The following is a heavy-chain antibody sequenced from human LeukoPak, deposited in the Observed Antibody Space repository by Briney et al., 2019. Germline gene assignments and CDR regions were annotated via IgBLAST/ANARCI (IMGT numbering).Heavy chain of an antibody. CDR3: ARDVGAVAGSLWFDP. D-gene: IGHD6-19*01. J-gene: IGHJ5*02. V-gene: IGHV1-69*04. CDR2: IIPILGIA. CDR1: GGTFSSYA. Sequence: AASVKVSCKASGGTFSSYAISWVRQAPGQGLEWMGRIIPILGIANYAQKFQGRVTITADKSTSTAYMELSSLRSEDTAVYYCARDVGAVAGSLWFDPWGQGTLVTVSS.